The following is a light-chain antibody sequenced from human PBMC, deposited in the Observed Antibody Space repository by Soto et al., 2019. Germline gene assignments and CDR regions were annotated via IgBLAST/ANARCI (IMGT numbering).Light chain of an antibody. J-gene: IGKJ2*01. Sequence: DIVLTQSPGTLSLSPGETATLSCRASQSVNSNYLAWYQQKPGQAPRLLIYGASARATGIPDRFSGSGSGTDFTRAISRLEPEDFAVYYCQHFGGSSYTFGQGTKLEIK. CDR2: GAS. CDR3: QHFGGSSYT. V-gene: IGKV3-20*01. CDR1: QSVNSNY.